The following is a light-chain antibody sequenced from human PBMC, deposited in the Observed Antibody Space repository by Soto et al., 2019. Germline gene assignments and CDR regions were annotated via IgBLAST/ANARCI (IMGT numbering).Light chain of an antibody. V-gene: IGKV1-9*01. Sequence: DIQLTQSPSFLSASVGDRVTITCRASQAISSYLAWYHQKPGKAPKLLIYAASTLQSGVPSRFSGSGSGTEFPLTISSLQPEDFATYYCQQLNSYPRTFGQGTKVEIK. CDR3: QQLNSYPRT. CDR1: QAISSY. J-gene: IGKJ1*01. CDR2: AAS.